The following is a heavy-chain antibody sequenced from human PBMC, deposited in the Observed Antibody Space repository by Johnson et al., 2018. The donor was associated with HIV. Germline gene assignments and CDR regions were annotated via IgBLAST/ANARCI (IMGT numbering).Heavy chain of an antibody. Sequence: VQLVESGGGVVQPGRSLRLSCGGSGLIFRTYWMSWVRQAPGKGLEWVANIKEDGSEKYYVDSVKGRFTISRDNGKNSLSLQMNSLRVEDTAVYYCARRSGYAFDIWGQGTMVTVSS. CDR3: ARRSGYAFDI. CDR2: IKEDGSEK. D-gene: IGHD1-1*01. J-gene: IGHJ3*02. V-gene: IGHV3-7*05. CDR1: GLIFRTYW.